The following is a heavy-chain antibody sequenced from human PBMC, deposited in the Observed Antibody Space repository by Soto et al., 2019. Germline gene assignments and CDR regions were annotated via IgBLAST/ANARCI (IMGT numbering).Heavy chain of an antibody. CDR1: GFAVSSYA. D-gene: IGHD2-15*01. Sequence: RCCAASGFAVSSYAMGWVRQAPGMGLEWVSGIDGSGRNTYYADSVKGRFTISRDNSKNTLSVQMNGLRVEDTALYYCAKDGGSVCSGGTCPLQAPDYWGQGTLVTVSS. CDR3: AKDGGSVCSGGTCPLQAPDY. J-gene: IGHJ4*02. V-gene: IGHV3-23*01. CDR2: IDGSGRNT.